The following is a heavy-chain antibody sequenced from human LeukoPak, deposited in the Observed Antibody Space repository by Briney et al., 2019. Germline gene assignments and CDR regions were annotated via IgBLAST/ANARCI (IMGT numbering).Heavy chain of an antibody. D-gene: IGHD3-9*01. CDR1: GFTFSSYA. V-gene: IGHV3-23*01. J-gene: IGHJ1*01. CDR3: AKSPISHETGYYRAEYFQH. Sequence: PGGSLRLSCAASGFTFSSYAMNWVRQAPGKGLEWVSSITDNGDSTYYADSVKGRFTISRDNSKNTLYLQMNSLRAEDTAVYYCAKSPISHETGYYRAEYFQHWGQGTLVTVSS. CDR2: ITDNGDST.